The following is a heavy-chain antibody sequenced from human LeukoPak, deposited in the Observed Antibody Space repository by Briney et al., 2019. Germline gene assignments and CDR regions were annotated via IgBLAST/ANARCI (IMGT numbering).Heavy chain of an antibody. D-gene: IGHD6-13*01. CDR2: IYPGDSDT. CDR3: ARPLVGTGYSSSWYFAY. J-gene: IGHJ4*02. V-gene: IGHV5-51*01. Sequence: PGESLKTSCKGSGYSFTSYWIAWVRQMPGKGLEWMGIIYPGDSDTRYSPSFQGQVTISADKSTSTAYLQWTSLKASDTAMYYCARPLVGTGYSSSWYFAYWGQGTQVTVSS. CDR1: GYSFTSYW.